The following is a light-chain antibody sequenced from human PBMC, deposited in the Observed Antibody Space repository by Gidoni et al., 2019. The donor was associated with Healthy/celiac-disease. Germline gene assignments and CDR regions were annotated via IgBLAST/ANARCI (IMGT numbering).Light chain of an antibody. V-gene: IGKV3-11*01. Sequence: EIVLPQSQATLSLSPGERATLSCTASQRVSSYLAWYQQKPGQAPRLLIYDASNRATGIPARFSGSGSWTDFTLTISSLEPEDFAVYYCQQRSNWPPPYTFGQGTKLEIK. CDR1: QRVSSY. CDR3: QQRSNWPPPYT. J-gene: IGKJ2*01. CDR2: DAS.